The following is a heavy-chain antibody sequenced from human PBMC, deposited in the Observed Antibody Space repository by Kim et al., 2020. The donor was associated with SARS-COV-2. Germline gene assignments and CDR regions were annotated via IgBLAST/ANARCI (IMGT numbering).Heavy chain of an antibody. CDR2: ITYDGSNK. CDR3: ARDRMIVVPNDAFDI. CDR1: GFTFSSYA. J-gene: IGHJ3*02. V-gene: IGHV3-30-3*01. Sequence: GGSLRLSCAASGFTFSSYAMHWVRQAPGKGLEWVAVITYDGSNKYYADSVKGRFTISRDNSKNTLYLQMNSLRAEDTAVYYCARDRMIVVPNDAFDICGQGTMVTVAS. D-gene: IGHD3-22*01.